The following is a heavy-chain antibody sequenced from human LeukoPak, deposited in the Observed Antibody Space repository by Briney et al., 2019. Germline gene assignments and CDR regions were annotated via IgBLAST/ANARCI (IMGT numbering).Heavy chain of an antibody. CDR3: ARDDYNFWSGSYDYYYNYMDV. J-gene: IGHJ6*03. Sequence: PGGSLRLSCAASGFTFSTYWMSWVRQAPGKGLEWVANINKDGNKKYYVDSVKGRFTISRDNAKKSLYLQMNSLKAEDTAVYYCARDDYNFWSGSYDYYYNYMDVWGKGTTVTVSS. CDR1: GFTFSTYW. CDR2: INKDGNKK. V-gene: IGHV3-7*01. D-gene: IGHD3-3*01.